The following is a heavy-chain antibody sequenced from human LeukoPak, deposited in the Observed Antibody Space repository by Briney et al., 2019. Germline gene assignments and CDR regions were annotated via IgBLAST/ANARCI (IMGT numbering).Heavy chain of an antibody. CDR2: VNESGGT. Sequence: SETLSLTCAVYIDSFSNYHWNWIRQTPAKGMEWIGEVNESGGTNISPSLRSRVTMSVDTSKNQFSLRLTSVTAADTAVYYCARQTGSGLFILPGGQGTLVTVSS. V-gene: IGHV4-34*01. D-gene: IGHD3/OR15-3a*01. CDR3: ARQTGSGLFILP. CDR1: IDSFSNYH. J-gene: IGHJ4*02.